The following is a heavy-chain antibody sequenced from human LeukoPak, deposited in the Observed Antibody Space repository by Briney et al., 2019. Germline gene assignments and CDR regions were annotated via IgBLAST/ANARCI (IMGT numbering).Heavy chain of an antibody. J-gene: IGHJ4*02. CDR1: GGSISSYY. V-gene: IGHV4-59*12. D-gene: IGHD2-2*01. CDR3: ARDHRVVVPAAIDY. Sequence: PSETLSLTCTVSGGSISSYYWSWIRQPPGKGLEWIGYIYYSGSTNYNPSLKSRVTISVDTSKNQFSLKLGSVTAADTAVYYCARDHRVVVPAAIDYWGQGTLVTVSS. CDR2: IYYSGST.